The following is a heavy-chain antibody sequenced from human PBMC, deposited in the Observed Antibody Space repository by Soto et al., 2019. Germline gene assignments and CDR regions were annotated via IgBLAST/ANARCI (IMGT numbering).Heavy chain of an antibody. V-gene: IGHV4-59*12. D-gene: IGHD3-10*01. CDR3: ARGVGSGTYYNQYNWFDP. CDR2: IYYGGGT. Sequence: SETLSLTCTVSGGSISSYYWNWIRQPPGKGLEWIGDIYYGGGTNYNPSLKSRVTLSVDTSKNQFSLKLSSVTAADTAVYYCARGVGSGTYYNQYNWFDPWGQGTLVTVSS. CDR1: GGSISSYY. J-gene: IGHJ5*02.